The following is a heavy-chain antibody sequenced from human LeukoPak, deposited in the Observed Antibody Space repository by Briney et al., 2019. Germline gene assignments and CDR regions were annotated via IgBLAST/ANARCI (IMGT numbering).Heavy chain of an antibody. CDR3: ARVGGDYFDY. D-gene: IGHD3-16*01. V-gene: IGHV3-64*02. CDR2: ITGNGDNT. CDR1: GFTFSSYG. J-gene: IGHJ4*02. Sequence: PGGSLRLSCAASGFTFSSYGMHWVRQAPGKGPEYVSAITGNGDNTYYADSVKGRFTISRDNSKNTLYLQMGSLRAEDMAVYYCARVGGDYFDYWGQGTLVTVSS.